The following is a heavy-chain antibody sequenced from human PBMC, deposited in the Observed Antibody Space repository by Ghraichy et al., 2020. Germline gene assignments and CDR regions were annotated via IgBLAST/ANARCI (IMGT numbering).Heavy chain of an antibody. D-gene: IGHD6-19*01. V-gene: IGHV1-69*04. Sequence: SVKVSCKTSGDTFSNHALSWVRQAPGQGLEWMGMIVPSLNVADYAQNFQGRVSFTADKSTTTVYMVLSSLRSDDTAIYFCARFSREDEAVQQNWLDPWGQGTLVTVSA. CDR2: IVPSLNVA. J-gene: IGHJ5*02. CDR3: ARFSREDEAVQQNWLDP. CDR1: GDTFSNHA.